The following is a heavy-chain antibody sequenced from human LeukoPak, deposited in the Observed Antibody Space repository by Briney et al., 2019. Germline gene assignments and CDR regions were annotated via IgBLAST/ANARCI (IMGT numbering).Heavy chain of an antibody. J-gene: IGHJ6*02. V-gene: IGHV3-64*01. CDR1: GFTFSTYA. CDR2: ISTNGGGT. Sequence: PGGSLRLSCAASGFTFSTYAMHWVRQTPGKGLEYVSAISTNGGGTYYANSVKGRFTISRDNAKNTLYLQMNSLRAEDTAVYYCARDLSGMDVWGQGTTVTASS. CDR3: ARDLSGMDV.